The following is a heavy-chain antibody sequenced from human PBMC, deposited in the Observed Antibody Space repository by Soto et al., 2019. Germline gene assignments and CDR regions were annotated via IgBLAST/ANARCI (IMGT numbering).Heavy chain of an antibody. J-gene: IGHJ4*02. CDR2: INPNSGDT. CDR1: GYTFTGYY. CDR3: ARGLYSAQAFFDY. D-gene: IGHD1-26*01. Sequence: GASGKVSCKTSGYTFTGYYMHWLRQTPGQGFEWMGWINPNSGDTNYPPKFQGRVTMTGDTSISTAYMELSRLRSDDTAVYFCARGLYSAQAFFDYWGQGTLVTVSS. V-gene: IGHV1-2*02.